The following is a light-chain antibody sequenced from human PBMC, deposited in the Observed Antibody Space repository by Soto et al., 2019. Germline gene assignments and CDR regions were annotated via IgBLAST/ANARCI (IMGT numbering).Light chain of an antibody. V-gene: IGKV3-15*01. J-gene: IGKJ1*01. Sequence: EIVLTQSPGTLSVSPGERATLSCRAAQIVGTRLAWYQHKTGQAPRLLIYGASTRATGIPARFTGSGSGTEFTLTISSLQFDDSAVYYCQQYNNWWTFGQGTKVDIK. CDR2: GAS. CDR3: QQYNNWWT. CDR1: QIVGTR.